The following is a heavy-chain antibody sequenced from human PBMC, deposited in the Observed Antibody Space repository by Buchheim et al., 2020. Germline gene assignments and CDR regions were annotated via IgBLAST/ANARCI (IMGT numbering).Heavy chain of an antibody. CDR2: ISYDGSNK. CDR3: ARSALPLVVVALDY. D-gene: IGHD2-15*01. J-gene: IGHJ4*02. V-gene: IGHV3-30-3*01. CDR1: GFTFSSYA. Sequence: QVQLAESGGGVVQPGRSLRLSCAASGFTFSSYAMHWVRQAPGKGLEWVAVISYDGSNKYYADSVKGRFTISRDNSKNTLYLQMNSLRAEDTAVYYCARSALPLVVVALDYWGQGTL.